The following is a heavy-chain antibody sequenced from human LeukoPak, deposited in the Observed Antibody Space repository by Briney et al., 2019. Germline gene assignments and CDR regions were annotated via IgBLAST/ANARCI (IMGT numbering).Heavy chain of an antibody. CDR2: ISHDGSNK. Sequence: GGSLRLSCAASGFTFSSYGMHWVRQAPGKGLEWVAVISHDGSNKYYADSVKGRFTISRDNSKNTLYLQMNSLRAEDTAVYYCAKIAAAFDYWGQGTLVTVSS. CDR1: GFTFSSYG. D-gene: IGHD6-13*01. J-gene: IGHJ4*02. CDR3: AKIAAAFDY. V-gene: IGHV3-30*18.